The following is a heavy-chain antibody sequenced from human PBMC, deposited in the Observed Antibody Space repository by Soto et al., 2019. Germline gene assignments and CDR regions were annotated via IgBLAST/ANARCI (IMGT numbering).Heavy chain of an antibody. Sequence: GGSLRLSCAASGFTFISYAMSWVRQSPGKGLTWVSVITGSGGSTYYADSVKGRFTISRDNSKNTLFLQMNSLRDEDTAVYYCAKDRFNYGSGHYYYYGMXVWGQGTTVXVSS. D-gene: IGHD3-10*01. CDR3: AKDRFNYGSGHYYYYGMXV. V-gene: IGHV3-23*01. J-gene: IGHJ6*02. CDR2: ITGSGGST. CDR1: GFTFISYA.